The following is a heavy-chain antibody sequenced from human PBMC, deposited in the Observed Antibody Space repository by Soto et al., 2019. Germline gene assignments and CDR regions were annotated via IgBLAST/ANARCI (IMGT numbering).Heavy chain of an antibody. CDR2: IYDNGGA. CDR1: GDSISSGGYY. D-gene: IGHD1-7*01. J-gene: IGHJ4*02. Sequence: SETLSLTCTVSGDSISSGGYYWSWIRQHPGKGLEWIGYIYDNGGAYYSPSLKGRVVISVDRSENQFSLRLSSVTAADTAVYYCARVKGGTTRRAFDSWGQGTQVTVSS. CDR3: ARVKGGTTRRAFDS. V-gene: IGHV4-31*03.